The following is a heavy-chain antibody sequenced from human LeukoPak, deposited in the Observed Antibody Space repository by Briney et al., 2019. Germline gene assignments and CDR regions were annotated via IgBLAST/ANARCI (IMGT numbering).Heavy chain of an antibody. CDR1: GGSISGSAYY. D-gene: IGHD2-15*01. CDR2: IYYTGSMYYNPSSGST. V-gene: IGHV4-39*07. J-gene: IGHJ3*02. Sequence: PSETLSLTCTVSGGSISGSAYYWGWIRQPPGKGLEWIGSIYYTGSMYYNPSSGSTYYNPSLKSRVTISVDRSKNQFSLKLSSVTAADTAVYYCASRKDIVVVVAANDAFDIWGQGTMVTVSS. CDR3: ASRKDIVVVVAANDAFDI.